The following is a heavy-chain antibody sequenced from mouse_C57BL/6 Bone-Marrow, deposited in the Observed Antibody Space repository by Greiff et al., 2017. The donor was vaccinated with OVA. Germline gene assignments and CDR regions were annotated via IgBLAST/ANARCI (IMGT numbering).Heavy chain of an antibody. J-gene: IGHJ4*01. CDR3: ARNLPNYYGTPGAMDY. V-gene: IGHV5-2*01. CDR1: EYAFPSHD. CDR2: INSDGGST. D-gene: IGHD1-1*01. Sequence: EVQRVESGGGLVQPGESLKLSCESNEYAFPSHDMSWVRKTPEKRLELVAAINSDGGSTYYPDTMERRFIISRDNTKNTLYLQMSSLRSEDTALYYCARNLPNYYGTPGAMDYWGQGTSVTVSS.